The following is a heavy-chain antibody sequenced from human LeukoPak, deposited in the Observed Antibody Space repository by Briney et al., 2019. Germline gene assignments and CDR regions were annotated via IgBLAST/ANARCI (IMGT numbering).Heavy chain of an antibody. D-gene: IGHD6-19*01. Sequence: GGSLRLSCAASGFTFSSYAMHWVRQAPGKGLEWVAVISYDGSNKYYADSVKGRFTISRDNSKNTLYLQMNSLRAEDTAVYYCARDGKKKQWLETGWYFDLWGRGTLVTVSS. CDR1: GFTFSSYA. CDR2: ISYDGSNK. V-gene: IGHV3-30*04. J-gene: IGHJ2*01. CDR3: ARDGKKKQWLETGWYFDL.